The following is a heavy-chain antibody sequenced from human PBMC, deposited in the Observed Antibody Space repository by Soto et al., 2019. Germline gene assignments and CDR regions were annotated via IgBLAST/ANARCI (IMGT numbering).Heavy chain of an antibody. CDR1: GFTFSNAW. V-gene: IGHV3-15*01. CDR3: TTGSGYYDFWSGYFAPLIPDDAFDI. Sequence: GGSLRLSCAASGFTFSNAWMSWVRQAPGKGLEWVGRIKSKTDGGTTDYAAPVKGRFTISRDDSKNTLYLQMNSLKTEDTAVYYCTTGSGYYDFWSGYFAPLIPDDAFDIWGQGTMVTVSS. CDR2: IKSKTDGGTT. J-gene: IGHJ3*02. D-gene: IGHD3-3*01.